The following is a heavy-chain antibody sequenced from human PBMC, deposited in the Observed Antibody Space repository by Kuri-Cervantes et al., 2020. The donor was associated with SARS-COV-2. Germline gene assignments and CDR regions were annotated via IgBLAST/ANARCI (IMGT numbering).Heavy chain of an antibody. J-gene: IGHJ4*02. CDR3: ASESGYSYGYDY. Sequence: GESLKISCAASGFTFSNYWMHWVRQAPGKGLVWVSRINSDGSSTSYADSVKGRFTISRDNSKNTLYLQMNSLRAEDTAVYYCASESGYSYGYDYWGQGTLVTVSS. CDR2: INSDGSST. D-gene: IGHD5-18*01. V-gene: IGHV3-74*01. CDR1: GFTFSNYW.